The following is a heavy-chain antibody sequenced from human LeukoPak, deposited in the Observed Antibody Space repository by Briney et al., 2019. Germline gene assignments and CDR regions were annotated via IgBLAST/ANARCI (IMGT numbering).Heavy chain of an antibody. D-gene: IGHD3-10*01. CDR3: ARVSTRGRYYYYYMDV. Sequence: GASVKVSCKASGYTFTGYYMHWVRQAPGQGLEWMGWINPNSGGTNYAQKFQGRVTMTRDTSISTAYMELSRLRSDDTAVYYCARVSTRGRYYYYYMDVWGKGTTVTISS. CDR1: GYTFTGYY. J-gene: IGHJ6*03. V-gene: IGHV1-2*02. CDR2: INPNSGGT.